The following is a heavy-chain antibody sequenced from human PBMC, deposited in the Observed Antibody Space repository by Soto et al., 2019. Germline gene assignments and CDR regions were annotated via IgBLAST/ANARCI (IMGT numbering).Heavy chain of an antibody. Sequence: EAPLLESGGGLVRPGESLRLYCEASGFTFTNYGMSWVRQAPGNGLAWVATVSIGSDNLHYADSVKGRFTISRDNSRNTLYPQMNNLRAEDTALYYCAKDCCGEAVFDFWGRGTLVTVSS. CDR2: VSIGSDNL. CDR1: GFTFTNYG. J-gene: IGHJ2*01. D-gene: IGHD3-10*01. CDR3: AKDCCGEAVFDF. V-gene: IGHV3-23*01.